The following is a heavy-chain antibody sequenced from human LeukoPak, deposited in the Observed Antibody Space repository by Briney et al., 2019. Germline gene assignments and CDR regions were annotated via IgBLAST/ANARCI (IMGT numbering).Heavy chain of an antibody. D-gene: IGHD6-19*01. Sequence: GGSLRLSCAASGFTVSSNYMSWVRQAPGKGLEWVSVIYSGGSTHYADSVKGRFTISRDNSKNTLYLQMNSLRAEDTAVYYCASGIGPDSSGWYRYWGQGTLVTVSS. CDR3: ASGIGPDSSGWYRY. CDR2: IYSGGST. CDR1: GFTVSSNY. V-gene: IGHV3-66*01. J-gene: IGHJ4*02.